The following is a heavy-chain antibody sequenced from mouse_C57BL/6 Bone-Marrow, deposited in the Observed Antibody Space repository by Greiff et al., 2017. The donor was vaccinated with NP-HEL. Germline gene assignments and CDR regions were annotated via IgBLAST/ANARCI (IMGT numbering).Heavy chain of an antibody. D-gene: IGHD2-4*01. Sequence: EVQLQQSGPELVKPGASVKMSCKASGYTFTDYNMHWVKQSHGKSLEWIGYINPNNGGTSYNQKFKGKATLTVNKSSSTAYMELRSLTSEESAVYYCATYDCDRGIDYWGQGTTLTVSS. CDR3: ATYDCDRGIDY. J-gene: IGHJ2*01. V-gene: IGHV1-22*01. CDR1: GYTFTDYN. CDR2: INPNNGGT.